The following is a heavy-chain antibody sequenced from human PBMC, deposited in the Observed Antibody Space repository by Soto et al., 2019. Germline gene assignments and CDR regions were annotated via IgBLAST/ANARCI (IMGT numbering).Heavy chain of an antibody. D-gene: IGHD3-22*01. J-gene: IGHJ4*02. CDR3: ARGLYYYDSSGYWGY. CDR1: GFTFSTYS. V-gene: IGHV3-48*02. Sequence: GGSQRLSYAASGFTFSTYSMNWVRQAPGKGLEWVSYISSSSSTIYYADSVKGRFTISRDNAKNSLYLQMNSLRDEDTAVYYCARGLYYYDSSGYWGYWGQGTLVTVSS. CDR2: ISSSSSTI.